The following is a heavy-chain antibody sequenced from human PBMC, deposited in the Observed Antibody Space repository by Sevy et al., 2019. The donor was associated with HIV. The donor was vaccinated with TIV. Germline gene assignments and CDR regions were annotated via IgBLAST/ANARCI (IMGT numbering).Heavy chain of an antibody. CDR3: ARDPFSKADY. V-gene: IGHV3-7*01. J-gene: IGHJ4*02. D-gene: IGHD4-4*01. CDR1: GFTFSSYW. Sequence: GGSLRLSCAGSGFTFSSYWMSWVRQAPGKGMEWVANINQDGSGKNYVDSVKGRFTISRDNAKNSLYLQMNSLRAEDTSVYYWARDPFSKADYWGQGTLVTVSS. CDR2: INQDGSGK.